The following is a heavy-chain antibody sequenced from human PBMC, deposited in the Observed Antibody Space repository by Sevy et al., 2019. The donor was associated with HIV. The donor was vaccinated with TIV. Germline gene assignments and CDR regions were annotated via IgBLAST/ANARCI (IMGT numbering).Heavy chain of an antibody. CDR1: GFTFTRYW. D-gene: IGHD2-21*01. V-gene: IGHV3-7*01. CDR2: INEDGTEK. Sequence: GGSLRLSCAASGFTFTRYWMTWVRQSPGKGLQGLGNINEDGTEKYYRDSVRGRFTISRDNAKKSLHLQMNSLRVDDTGVYYCARDVAAGDFWGQGTLVTVSS. J-gene: IGHJ4*02. CDR3: ARDVAAGDF.